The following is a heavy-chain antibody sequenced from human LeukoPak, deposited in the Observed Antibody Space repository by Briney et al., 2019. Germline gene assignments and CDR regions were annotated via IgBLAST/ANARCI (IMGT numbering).Heavy chain of an antibody. CDR2: ISSSGSTI. CDR1: GFTFSDYY. J-gene: IGHJ4*02. CDR3: ARDSNYYDSSAYYEPPGY. Sequence: PGGSLRLSCAASGFTFSDYYMSWIRQAPGKGLEWVSYISSSGSTIYYADSVKGRFTISRDNAKNSLYLQMNSLRAEDTAVYYCARDSNYYDSSAYYEPPGYWGQGTLVTVSS. D-gene: IGHD3-22*01. V-gene: IGHV3-11*01.